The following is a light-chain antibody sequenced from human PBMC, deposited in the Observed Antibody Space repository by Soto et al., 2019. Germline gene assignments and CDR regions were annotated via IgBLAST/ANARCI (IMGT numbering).Light chain of an antibody. CDR2: AAT. J-gene: IGKJ4*01. CDR3: QKANSFPLT. V-gene: IGKV1-12*01. CDR1: QDIRSW. Sequence: DIQMTQSPSYVSASVGDRVSITCRTSQDIRSWLARYQQRPGKAPKLLIYAATILQSGVPSRFRGSGSGTTFTLTINNLQPEDFASYFCQKANSFPLTFGGGTKV.